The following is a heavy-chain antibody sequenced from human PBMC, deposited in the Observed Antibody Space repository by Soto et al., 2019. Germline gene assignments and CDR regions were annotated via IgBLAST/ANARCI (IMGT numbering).Heavy chain of an antibody. CDR3: ASRGRGGYDHDY. CDR1: GGSISSYY. V-gene: IGHV4-59*08. J-gene: IGHJ4*02. CDR2: IYYSGST. D-gene: IGHD5-12*01. Sequence: QVQLQESGPGLVKPSETLSLTCTVSGGSISSYYWSWIRQPPGKGLEWIGYIYYSGSTNYNPSLKSRVTISVDSSKTQFSLKLSSVTAADTAVYYFASRGRGGYDHDYWGQGTLVTVSS.